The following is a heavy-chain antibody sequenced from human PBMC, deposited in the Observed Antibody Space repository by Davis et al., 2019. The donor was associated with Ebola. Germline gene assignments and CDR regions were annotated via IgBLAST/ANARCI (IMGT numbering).Heavy chain of an antibody. V-gene: IGHV4-39*01. Sequence: MPGGSLRLSCTVSGASISSRSYYWGWIRQPPGKGLEWVGSFSYGDNTHYYNPSLKSRLTMSVDRAKDQFSLQLTSVTAADTAIYYCARQTVASATPLDYWGQGTLVTVSS. D-gene: IGHD6-19*01. CDR1: GASISSRSYY. J-gene: IGHJ4*02. CDR3: ARQTVASATPLDY. CDR2: FSYGDNT.